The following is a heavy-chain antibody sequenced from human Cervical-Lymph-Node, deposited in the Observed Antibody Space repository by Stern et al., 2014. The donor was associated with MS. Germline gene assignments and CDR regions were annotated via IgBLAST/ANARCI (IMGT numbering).Heavy chain of an antibody. Sequence: ITLKESGPPLVKPTQTLTLTCTFSGFGLSASGVGVGWIRQPPGKALEWLALLYWGDDKRYSPSLANRLNLIKDTSKSQVVLTMTNVDPVDTGTYYCAYRGRTGSFDSWGQGALVIVSS. CDR2: LYWGDDK. V-gene: IGHV2-5*02. CDR3: AYRGRTGSFDS. CDR1: GFGLSASGVG. D-gene: IGHD3-16*01. J-gene: IGHJ4*02.